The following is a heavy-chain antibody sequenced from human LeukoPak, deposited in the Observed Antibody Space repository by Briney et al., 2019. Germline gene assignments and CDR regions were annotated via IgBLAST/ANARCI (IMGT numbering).Heavy chain of an antibody. D-gene: IGHD2-2*01. CDR1: GFTSSSYW. V-gene: IGHV3-74*01. CDR2: INSDGSST. Sequence: GGSLRLSCAASGFTSSSYWMHWVRQAPGKGLVWVSRINSDGSSTSYADSVKGRFTISRDNAKNTLYLQMNSLRAEDTAVYYCARATGYCSSTSCYAEYYYYYGMDVWGQGTTVTVSS. CDR3: ARATGYCSSTSCYAEYYYYYGMDV. J-gene: IGHJ6*02.